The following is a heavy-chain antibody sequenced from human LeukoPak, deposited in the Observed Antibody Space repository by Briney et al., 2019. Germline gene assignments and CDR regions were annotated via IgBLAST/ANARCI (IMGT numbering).Heavy chain of an antibody. D-gene: IGHD2-15*01. CDR3: ARGYCRGGSCHFDY. CDR1: GVSISRYY. J-gene: IGHJ4*02. V-gene: IGHV4-59*08. CDR2: IYYIGST. Sequence: TSETLSLTCAVSGVSISRYYWSWIRQPPGQGLKWIGYIYYIGSTSYNPSLKRRVPISVDTSKGQFSLDLNSVTAADTAVYYCARGYCRGGSCHFDYWGQGTLVTVSS.